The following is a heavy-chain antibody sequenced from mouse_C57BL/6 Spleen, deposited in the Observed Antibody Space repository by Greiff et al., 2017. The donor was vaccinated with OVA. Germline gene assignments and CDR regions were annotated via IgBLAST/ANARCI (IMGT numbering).Heavy chain of an antibody. Sequence: VQLQQSGPELVKPGASVKISCKASGYAFSSSWMNWVKQRPGQGLEWIGRIYPGDGDTNYNGKFKGKATLTADKSSSTAYMQLSSLTSEDSAVYFCADYGSSLWFAYWGQGTLVTVSA. D-gene: IGHD1-1*01. CDR3: ADYGSSLWFAY. J-gene: IGHJ3*01. V-gene: IGHV1-82*01. CDR2: IYPGDGDT. CDR1: GYAFSSSW.